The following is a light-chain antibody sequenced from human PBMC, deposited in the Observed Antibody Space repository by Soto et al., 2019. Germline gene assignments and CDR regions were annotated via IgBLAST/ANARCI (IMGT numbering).Light chain of an antibody. CDR3: QTWGTGIGV. CDR1: SGHSSYA. Sequence: QPVLTQSPSASASLGASVKLTCTLSSGHSSYAIAWHQQQPEKGPRYLMKLTSAGSLSKGDGVPDRFSGSSSGAERYLTISSLQSEDEADYYCQTWGTGIGVFGGGTKLTVL. CDR2: LTSAGSL. J-gene: IGLJ2*01. V-gene: IGLV4-69*01.